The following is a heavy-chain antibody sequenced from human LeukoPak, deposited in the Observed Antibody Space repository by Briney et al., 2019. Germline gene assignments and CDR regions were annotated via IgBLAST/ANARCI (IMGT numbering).Heavy chain of an antibody. Sequence: PSGTLSLTCTVSGGSISSGSYYWSWIRQPAGKGLEWIGRIYTSGSTNYNPSLKSRVTISVDTSKNQFSLKLSSVTAADTAVYYCAREAVVPSYFDYWGQGTLVTVSS. D-gene: IGHD2-2*01. J-gene: IGHJ4*02. CDR3: AREAVVPSYFDY. CDR1: GGSISSGSYY. CDR2: IYTSGST. V-gene: IGHV4-61*02.